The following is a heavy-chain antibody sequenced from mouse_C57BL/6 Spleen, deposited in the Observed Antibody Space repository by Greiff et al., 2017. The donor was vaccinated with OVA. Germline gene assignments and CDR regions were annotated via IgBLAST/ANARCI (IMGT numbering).Heavy chain of an antibody. CDR3: AKQCAFGC. V-gene: IGHV1-55*01. Sequence: QVKLQQPGAELVKPGASVKMSCKASGYTFTSYWITWVKPSPGQGLEWIGDIYPGSGSTNYHEKLKSKSTLSVATPTRTAYMQLSSLTSEDSAVYYCAKQCAFGCWGQGTLVTVST. D-gene: IGHD6-1*01. CDR2: IYPGSGST. CDR1: GYTFTSYW. J-gene: IGHJ3*02.